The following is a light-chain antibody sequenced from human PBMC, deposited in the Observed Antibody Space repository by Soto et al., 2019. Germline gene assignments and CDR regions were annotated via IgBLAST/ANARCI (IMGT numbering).Light chain of an antibody. CDR1: QSVNSNY. V-gene: IGKV3-20*01. J-gene: IGKJ5*01. CDR3: QQYGSSLIT. Sequence: EIVLAQSPGTLSLSPGERATLSCRASQSVNSNYLVWYQQKPGQAPRLLIYGASNRATGIPDRFSGGGSGTDFTLAITRLEPEDFAVYFCQQYGSSLITFGQGTRLEIK. CDR2: GAS.